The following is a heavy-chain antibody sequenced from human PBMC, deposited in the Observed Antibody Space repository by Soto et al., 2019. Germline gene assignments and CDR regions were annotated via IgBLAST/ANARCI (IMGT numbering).Heavy chain of an antibody. D-gene: IGHD1-26*01. J-gene: IGHJ4*02. CDR3: AKIRSLVPPYYSDS. CDR2: IYGGGNDP. Sequence: DVQLLEYGGGLVQPGGSLRLSCAASGFVFRDYAMNWVRQTPGKGLEWVSRIYGGGNDPNYADSVKGRFTISRDNSKNTLYMQLSSLRADVTAIYYCAKIRSLVPPYYSDSWGQGTLVTVSS. V-gene: IGHV3-23*01. CDR1: GFVFRDYA.